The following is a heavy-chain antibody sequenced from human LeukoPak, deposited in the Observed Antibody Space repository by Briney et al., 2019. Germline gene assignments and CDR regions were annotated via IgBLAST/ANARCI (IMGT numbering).Heavy chain of an antibody. J-gene: IGHJ4*02. CDR2: ISSSSSYI. D-gene: IGHD3-22*01. CDR3: ARDLSSVPYYYDSSGYYQHPPFDY. V-gene: IGHV3-21*01. CDR1: GFTFSSYS. Sequence: GGSLRLSCAASGFTFSSYSMNWIRQAPGKGLEWVSSISSSSSYIYYADSVKGRLTISRDNAKNSLYLQMNSLRAEDTAVYYCARDLSSVPYYYDSSGYYQHPPFDYWGQGTLVTVSS.